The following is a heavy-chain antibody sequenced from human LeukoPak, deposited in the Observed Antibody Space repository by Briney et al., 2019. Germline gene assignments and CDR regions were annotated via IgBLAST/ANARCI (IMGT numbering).Heavy chain of an antibody. D-gene: IGHD3-10*01. CDR1: GFTFDDYA. V-gene: IGHV3-9*01. Sequence: GGSLRLSCAASGFTFDDYAMHWVRQAPGKGLEWVSGISWNSGSIGYADSVKGRFTISRDNSKNTLYLQMNSLRAEDTAVYYCAKEGDTYYYGSGSFDYWGQGTLVTVSS. CDR2: ISWNSGSI. J-gene: IGHJ4*02. CDR3: AKEGDTYYYGSGSFDY.